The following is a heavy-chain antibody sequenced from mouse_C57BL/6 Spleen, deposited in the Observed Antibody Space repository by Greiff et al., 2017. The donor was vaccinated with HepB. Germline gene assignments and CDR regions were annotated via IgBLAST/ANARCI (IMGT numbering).Heavy chain of an antibody. V-gene: IGHV1-81*01. D-gene: IGHD1-1*01. CDR2: IYPRSGNT. CDR1: GYTFTSYG. CDR3: ARDYYGSSYWYFDV. Sequence: QVQLQQSGAELARPGASVQLSCKASGYTFTSYGISWVKQRTGQGLEWIGEIYPRSGNTYYNEKFKGKATLTADKSSSTAYMELRSLTSEDSAVYFCARDYYGSSYWYFDVWGTGTTVTVSS. J-gene: IGHJ1*03.